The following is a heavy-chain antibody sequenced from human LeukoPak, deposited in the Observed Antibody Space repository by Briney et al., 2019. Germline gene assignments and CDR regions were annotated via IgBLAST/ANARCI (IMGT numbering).Heavy chain of an antibody. CDR2: IYPGDSDT. CDR1: GYSFTGNW. Sequence: GESLKISCKGSGYSFTGNWIGWVRQMPGKGLEWMGIIYPGDSDTRYSPSFQGQVTISADKSISPAYLQWSSLKASDTAMYYCARLFRDGYNSFSAYYYYYMDVWGKGTTVTVSS. J-gene: IGHJ6*03. D-gene: IGHD5-24*01. V-gene: IGHV5-51*01. CDR3: ARLFRDGYNSFSAYYYYYMDV.